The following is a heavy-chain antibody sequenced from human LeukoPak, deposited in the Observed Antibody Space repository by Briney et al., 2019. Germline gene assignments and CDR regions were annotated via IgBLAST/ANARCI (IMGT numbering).Heavy chain of an antibody. J-gene: IGHJ6*02. Sequence: PGGSLRLSCGASGFTFRGCWRNWVRQAPGKGLEWVANIREGESGAHYVDSVTGRFIISGDSAKTSLYLQMNSLRAEDSAVYNCVRGRDIVATAPYYYYGMDVWGQGTTVTVSS. CDR1: GFTFRGCW. V-gene: IGHV3-7*04. D-gene: IGHD5-12*01. CDR2: IREGESGA. CDR3: VRGRDIVATAPYYYYGMDV.